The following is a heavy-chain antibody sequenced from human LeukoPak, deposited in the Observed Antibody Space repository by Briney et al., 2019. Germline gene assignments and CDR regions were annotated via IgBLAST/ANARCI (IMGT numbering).Heavy chain of an antibody. CDR2: INGGGSST. J-gene: IGHJ4*02. CDR1: GLTFSSYA. V-gene: IGHV3-23*01. CDR3: AKVYHDSGCLIDY. Sequence: GGSLRLSCAASGLTFSSYAMSWVRQAPGKGLEWVSTINGGGSSTAYADSVRGRFAISRDNSKNTVYLQMNSLRAEDTAIYYCAKVYHDSGCLIDYWGQGTLVTVSS. D-gene: IGHD6-19*01.